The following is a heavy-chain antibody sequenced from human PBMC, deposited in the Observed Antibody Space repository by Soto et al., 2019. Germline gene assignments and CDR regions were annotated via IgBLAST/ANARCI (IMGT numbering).Heavy chain of an antibody. V-gene: IGHV4-59*08. CDR3: ARLYQPGTAVAGEDAFDI. CDR1: GGSISSSY. CDR2: IYYSGST. J-gene: IGHJ3*02. D-gene: IGHD6-19*01. Sequence: SETLSLTCTVSGGSISSSYCSCIRQPPGKGLEWIGYIYYSGSTNYNPSLKSRVTISVDTSKNQFSLKLSSVTAADTAVYYCARLYQPGTAVAGEDAFDIWGQGTMVT.